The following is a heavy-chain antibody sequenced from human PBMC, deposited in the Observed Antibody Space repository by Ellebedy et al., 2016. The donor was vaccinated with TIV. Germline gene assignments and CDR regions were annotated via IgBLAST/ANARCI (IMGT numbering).Heavy chain of an antibody. CDR2: INARNGNT. V-gene: IGHV1-18*04. CDR1: GYTFTRYG. D-gene: IGHD3-16*01. CDR3: AREWGDERYLDY. Sequence: AASVKVSCKASGYTFTRYGISWVRQAPGQGLEWMGWINARNGNTNYAQKLRGRVTMTTDTSTNTAYMELRSLRSDDTAVYYCAREWGDERYLDYWGQGPLVTVSS. J-gene: IGHJ4*02.